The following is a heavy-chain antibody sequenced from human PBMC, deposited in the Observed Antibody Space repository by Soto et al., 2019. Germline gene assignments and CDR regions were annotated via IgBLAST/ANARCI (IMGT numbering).Heavy chain of an antibody. CDR2: IIPIFGTA. Sequence: SVKVSCKASGGTFSSYAISWVRQAPGQGLEWMGGIIPIFGTANYAQKFQGRVTITADESTSTAYMELSSLGSEDTAVYYCARADPGDCSSTSCYGYYYGIGVWGQGTTVTVSS. V-gene: IGHV1-69*13. CDR3: ARADPGDCSSTSCYGYYYGIGV. J-gene: IGHJ6*02. D-gene: IGHD2-2*01. CDR1: GGTFSSYA.